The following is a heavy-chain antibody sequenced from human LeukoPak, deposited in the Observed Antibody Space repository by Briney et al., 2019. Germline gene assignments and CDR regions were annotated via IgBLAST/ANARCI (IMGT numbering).Heavy chain of an antibody. D-gene: IGHD3-9*01. Sequence: ASVNVSCKASGYTFTSYYMHWVRQAPGQGLEWMGIINPSGGSTSYAQKFQGRVTMTRDTSTSTVHMELSSLRSEDTAVYYCARDRDYDILTGYFQSFDYWGQGTLVTVSS. J-gene: IGHJ4*02. CDR1: GYTFTSYY. CDR3: ARDRDYDILTGYFQSFDY. CDR2: INPSGGST. V-gene: IGHV1-46*01.